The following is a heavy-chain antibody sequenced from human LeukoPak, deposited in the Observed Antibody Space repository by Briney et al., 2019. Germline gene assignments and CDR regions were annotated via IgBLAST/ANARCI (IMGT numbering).Heavy chain of an antibody. Sequence: WASVKVSCKASGYTFTSYGISWVRQAPGQGLEWMGWISAYNGNTNYAQKLQGRVTMTTDTSTSTAYMELRSLRSDDTAVYYCVRVRGNDITMVRGVIITGYWFDPWGQGTLVTVSS. D-gene: IGHD3-10*01. CDR3: VRVRGNDITMVRGVIITGYWFDP. CDR2: ISAYNGNT. V-gene: IGHV1-18*01. J-gene: IGHJ5*02. CDR1: GYTFTSYG.